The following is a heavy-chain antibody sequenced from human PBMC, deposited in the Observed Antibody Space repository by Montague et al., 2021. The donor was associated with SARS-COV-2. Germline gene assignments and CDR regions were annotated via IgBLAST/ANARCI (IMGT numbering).Heavy chain of an antibody. D-gene: IGHD3-3*01. CDR3: SRGDFGVVIIPYYYYYMDV. Sequence: SETLSLTCTVSGGSVSSSNCDWGWIRRPPGKGLEWIGSMHYSGSTYYXPSLESRVTISLDTSKNQFSLKLKSVTAADTAVYYCSRGDFGVVIIPYYYYYMDVWGKGTTVTVSS. V-gene: IGHV4-39*01. CDR2: MHYSGST. CDR1: GGSVSSSNCD. J-gene: IGHJ6*03.